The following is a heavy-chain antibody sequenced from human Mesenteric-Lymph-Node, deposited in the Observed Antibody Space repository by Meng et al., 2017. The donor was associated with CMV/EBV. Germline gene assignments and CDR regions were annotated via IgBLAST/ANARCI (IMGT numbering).Heavy chain of an antibody. Sequence: GGSLRLSCAASGFTFSSYGMHWVRQAPGKGLEWVSYISSSSTTIYYADSVKGRFTISRDNAKNSLSLQMNSLRAEDTAVYYCARDARYLDTYYYYAMDVWGQGTTVTVSS. J-gene: IGHJ6*02. CDR1: GFTFSSYG. V-gene: IGHV3-48*04. CDR3: ARDARYLDTYYYYAMDV. D-gene: IGHD1-26*01. CDR2: ISSSSTTI.